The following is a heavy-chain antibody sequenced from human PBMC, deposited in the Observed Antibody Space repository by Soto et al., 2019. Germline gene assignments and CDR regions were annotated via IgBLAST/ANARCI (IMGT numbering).Heavy chain of an antibody. CDR3: SLVESLQTHNHQDV. J-gene: IGHJ6*02. V-gene: IGHV1-18*01. D-gene: IGHD3-16*01. CDR2: ISANSGNT. Sequence: QVQLVQSGAEVKKPGSSVKVSCKASGYIFANYGINWVRQAPGQGLEWMGWISANSGNTQYARKVQGRLTMTTDTTTSTASMAFGGLTSHNTAVYDCSLVESLQTHNHQDVWGQGTTVTVSS. CDR1: GYIFANYG.